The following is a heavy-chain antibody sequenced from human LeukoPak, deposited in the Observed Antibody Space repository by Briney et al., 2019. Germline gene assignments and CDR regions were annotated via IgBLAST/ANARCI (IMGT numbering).Heavy chain of an antibody. CDR3: ARPHQLRYFDPFYMDV. V-gene: IGHV1-2*02. CDR2: INPNSGGT. CDR1: GYTFTGYY. Sequence: ATVKVCCKASGYTFTGYYMHWARQAPGQGLEWMGWINPNSGGTNYAQKFQGRVTMTRDTSISTAYMELSRLRSDDTAVYYCARPHQLRYFDPFYMDVWGKGTTVNVSS. J-gene: IGHJ6*03. D-gene: IGHD3-9*01.